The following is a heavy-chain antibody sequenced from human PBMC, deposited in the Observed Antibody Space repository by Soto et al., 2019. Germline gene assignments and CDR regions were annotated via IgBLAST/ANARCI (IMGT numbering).Heavy chain of an antibody. J-gene: IGHJ4*02. Sequence: SETLSLTCTVSGGSISSYYWSWIRQPPGKGLEWIGYIYYSGSTNYNPSLKSRVTISVDTSKNQFSLKLSSVTAADTAVYYCARAEGSGWYVYWGQGTLVTVSS. CDR3: ARAEGSGWYVY. CDR2: IYYSGST. V-gene: IGHV4-59*01. D-gene: IGHD6-19*01. CDR1: GGSISSYY.